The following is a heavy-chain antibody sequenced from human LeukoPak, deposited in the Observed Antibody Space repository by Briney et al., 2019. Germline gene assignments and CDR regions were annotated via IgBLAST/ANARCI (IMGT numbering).Heavy chain of an antibody. Sequence: GGSLRLSCAASGFTFSYYEMNWVRQAPGKGLEWVSYISISGATIYYADSVKGRFTISRDNAKSSLFLQMNSLRAEDTGVYYCARATFSSSGHSYWGQGTLVTVSS. CDR2: ISISGATI. D-gene: IGHD6-13*01. CDR3: ARATFSSSGHSY. J-gene: IGHJ4*02. CDR1: GFTFSYYE. V-gene: IGHV3-48*03.